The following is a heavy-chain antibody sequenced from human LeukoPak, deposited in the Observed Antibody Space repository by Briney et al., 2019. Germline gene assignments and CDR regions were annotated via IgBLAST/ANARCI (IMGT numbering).Heavy chain of an antibody. Sequence: GGSLRLSCAASGFTFSSYAMSWVRQAPGKGLEWVLAISGSGGSTYYADSVKGRFTISRDNSKNTLYLQMNSLRAEDTAVYYCANGLTYYYDSSGGLDYFDYWGQGTLVTVSS. D-gene: IGHD3-22*01. CDR2: ISGSGGST. V-gene: IGHV3-23*01. CDR1: GFTFSSYA. J-gene: IGHJ4*02. CDR3: ANGLTYYYDSSGGLDYFDY.